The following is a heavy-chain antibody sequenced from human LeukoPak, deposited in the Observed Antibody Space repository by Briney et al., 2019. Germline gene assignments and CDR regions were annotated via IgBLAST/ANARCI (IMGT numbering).Heavy chain of an antibody. CDR1: GFMFSDYW. CDR2: INRHGSEL. J-gene: IGHJ4*02. V-gene: IGHV3-7*04. D-gene: IGHD1-1*01. CDR3: ARGGRCELQRFFDY. Sequence: GGSLRLSCAASGFMFSDYWMTWVRNVPRPGKELEGNINRHGSELHYVYSVKGRFTISRDNAKNSLYLQLDSLRVEDTAVYYGARGGRCELQRFFDYWGQGTLVTVSS.